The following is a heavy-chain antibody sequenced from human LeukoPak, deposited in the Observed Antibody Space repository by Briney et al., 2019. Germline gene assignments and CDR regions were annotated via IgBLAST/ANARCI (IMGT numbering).Heavy chain of an antibody. CDR3: ARHPAARHYDY. CDR1: GGSISSYY. J-gene: IGHJ4*02. V-gene: IGHV4-59*08. CDR2: ISWTGIT. Sequence: SETLSLTCSVSGGSISSYYWSWIRQPPGKGLEWIAYISWTGITNYNPSLKSRVTILVDTSKNQFSLKLSSVTAADTAVYYCARHPAARHYDYWGQGTLVTVSS. D-gene: IGHD1-26*01.